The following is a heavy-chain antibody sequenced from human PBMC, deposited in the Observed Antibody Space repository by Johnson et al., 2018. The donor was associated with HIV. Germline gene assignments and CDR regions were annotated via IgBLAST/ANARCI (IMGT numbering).Heavy chain of an antibody. CDR1: GFSVSRNH. D-gene: IGHD4-11*01. Sequence: VQLVESGGGLVQPGGSLRLSCGASGFSVSRNHMNWVRQVPGKGLEWVSVIYSSGSTYYADSVKGRFTISRDNSKNTLYLQMNSLRAEDTAVYYCARETVTSGAFDIWGQGTMVTVSS. CDR3: ARETVTSGAFDI. CDR2: IYSSGST. V-gene: IGHV3-66*01. J-gene: IGHJ3*02.